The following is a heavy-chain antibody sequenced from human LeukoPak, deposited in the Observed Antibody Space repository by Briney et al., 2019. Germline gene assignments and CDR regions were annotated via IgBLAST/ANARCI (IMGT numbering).Heavy chain of an antibody. J-gene: IGHJ4*02. D-gene: IGHD3-10*01. CDR3: ARQTGSGLFTLP. CDR2: IYYSGNT. Sequence: SETLSLTCSVSGDSISSSNSYWGWIRQPPGKGLEWIGSIYYSGNTYYNASLKSRVTISVDTSKNQFSLKLTSVTAADTAVYYCARQTGSGLFTLPGGQGTLVTVSS. CDR1: GDSISSSNSY. V-gene: IGHV4-39*01.